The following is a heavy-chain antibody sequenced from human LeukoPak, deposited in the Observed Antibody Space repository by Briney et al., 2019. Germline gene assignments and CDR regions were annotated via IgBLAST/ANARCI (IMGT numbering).Heavy chain of an antibody. CDR1: GYTFTGYY. D-gene: IGHD5-24*01. J-gene: IGHJ4*02. CDR2: INPNSGGT. Sequence: ASVKVSCKASGYTFTGYYMHWVRQAPGQGLEWMGWINPNSGGTNYAQKFQGRVTMTRDTSISTAYMELSRLRYDDTAVYYCARGVLRYNGYFDYWGQGTLVTVSS. V-gene: IGHV1-2*02. CDR3: ARGVLRYNGYFDY.